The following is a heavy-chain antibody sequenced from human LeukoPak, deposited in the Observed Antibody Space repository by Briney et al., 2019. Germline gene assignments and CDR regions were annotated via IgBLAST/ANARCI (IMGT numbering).Heavy chain of an antibody. V-gene: IGHV7-4-1*02. CDR3: ARALEACSSTSCPLQI. Sequence: ASVKVSCKASGYSFTTYAMTWVRQAPGQGLEWMGWIDTNTGNPTYAQGFTGRFVLSLDTSVSTAYLQISSLKAEDTAVYYCARALEACSSTSCPLQIWGQGTLVTVSS. D-gene: IGHD2-2*01. CDR2: IDTNTGNP. J-gene: IGHJ4*02. CDR1: GYSFTTYA.